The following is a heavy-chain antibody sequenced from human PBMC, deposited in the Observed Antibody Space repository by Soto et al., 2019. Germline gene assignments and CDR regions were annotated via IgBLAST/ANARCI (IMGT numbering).Heavy chain of an antibody. V-gene: IGHV3-23*01. CDR2: LLRSGSTT. Sequence: SGGSLRLSCAASGFTFTNYAMTWARQAPGKGLEWVSSLLRSGSTTYYADSVKGRFTISSDISANSLYLQMDSLRSEDTAVYYCAVLTDAFDIWGQGTMVTVSS. CDR1: GFTFTNYA. J-gene: IGHJ3*02. CDR3: AVLTDAFDI. D-gene: IGHD3-9*01.